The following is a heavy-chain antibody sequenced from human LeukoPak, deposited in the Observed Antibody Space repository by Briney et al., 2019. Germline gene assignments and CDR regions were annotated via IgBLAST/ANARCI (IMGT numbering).Heavy chain of an antibody. J-gene: IGHJ4*02. CDR2: INPSTGGT. V-gene: IGHV1-2*02. CDR1: GYTLTVFY. D-gene: IGHD6-19*01. Sequence: ASVKVSCKASGYTLTVFYMHCVPHPPGQGLEYMVSINPSTGGTNYAQRFQGRVTITRDTSISTAYLELLRLSSGDTAVDDCAKVMAGAVAFDYWGQGTLVTVSS. CDR3: AKVMAGAVAFDY.